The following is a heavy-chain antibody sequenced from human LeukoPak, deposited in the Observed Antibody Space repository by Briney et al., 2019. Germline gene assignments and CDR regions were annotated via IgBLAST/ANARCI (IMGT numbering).Heavy chain of an antibody. CDR3: ASLTYYGSGSYIDA. D-gene: IGHD3-10*01. J-gene: IGHJ5*02. CDR2: ISSSGSTI. V-gene: IGHV3-48*03. Sequence: GGSLRLSCAASGFTFSSYEMNWVRQAPGKGLEWVSYISSSGSTIYYADSVKGRFTISRDNAKNSLYLQMNSLRAEDTAVYYCASLTYYGSGSYIDAWGQGTLVTVSS. CDR1: GFTFSSYE.